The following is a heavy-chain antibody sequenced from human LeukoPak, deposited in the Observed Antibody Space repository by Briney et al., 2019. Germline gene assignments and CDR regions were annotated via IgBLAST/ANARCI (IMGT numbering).Heavy chain of an antibody. CDR3: AKISSSAESNFDY. D-gene: IGHD6-25*01. CDR1: GFTFSTYA. J-gene: IGHJ4*02. V-gene: IGHV3-30*02. CDR2: IWPDGSKK. Sequence: GGSLRLSCAASGFTFSTYAMHWVRQAPGKGVEWVAFIWPDGSKKYYAESVKGRFAISRENSKNTVYLQMNDLRPEDTALYFCAKISSSAESNFDYWGQGTLLTVSS.